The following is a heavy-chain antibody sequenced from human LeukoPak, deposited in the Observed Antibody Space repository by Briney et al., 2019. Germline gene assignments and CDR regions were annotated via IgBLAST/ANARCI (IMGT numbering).Heavy chain of an antibody. J-gene: IGHJ4*02. CDR3: ARFYDSSGYYYDY. V-gene: IGHV3-74*01. CDR1: GFTFSSYW. Sequence: PGRSLRLSCAASGFTFSSYWMHWVRQAPGKGLVWVSRINSDGSSTSYADSVKGRFTISRDNAKNTLYLQMNSLRAEDTAVYYCARFYDSSGYYYDYWGQGTLVTVSS. CDR2: INSDGSST. D-gene: IGHD3-22*01.